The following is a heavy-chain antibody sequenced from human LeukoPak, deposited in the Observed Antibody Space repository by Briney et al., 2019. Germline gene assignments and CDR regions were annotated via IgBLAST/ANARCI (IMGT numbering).Heavy chain of an antibody. V-gene: IGHV3-15*01. CDR2: IKSKTDGGTT. J-gene: IGHJ4*02. D-gene: IGHD6-13*01. CDR1: GFTFSNAW. Sequence: GGSLRLSCAASGFTFSNAWMSWVRQAPGKGLEWVGRIKSKTDGGTTDYAAPVKGRFTISRDDSKNTLYLQMNSLRAEDTAVYYCARAEAAAVLFDYWGQGTLVTVSS. CDR3: ARAEAAAVLFDY.